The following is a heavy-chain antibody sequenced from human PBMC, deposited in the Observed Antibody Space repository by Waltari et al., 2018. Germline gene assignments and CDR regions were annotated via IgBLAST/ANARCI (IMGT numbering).Heavy chain of an antibody. V-gene: IGHV3-7*03. CDR2: MNEDGRGK. Sequence: EVQLVESGGDLVQPGGSLRLSCAASGFPFTNYWMSWVRQAPGKGLERVANMNEDGRGKYYVDAVEGRFTISRDNAKNSLYLQMNSLRAEDTAVYYCVRDDSTGHYYFDYWGQGTLVTVSS. D-gene: IGHD3-22*01. J-gene: IGHJ4*02. CDR3: VRDDSTGHYYFDY. CDR1: GFPFTNYW.